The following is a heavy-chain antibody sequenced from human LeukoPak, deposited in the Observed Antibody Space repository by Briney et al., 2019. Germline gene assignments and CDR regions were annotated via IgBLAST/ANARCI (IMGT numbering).Heavy chain of an antibody. V-gene: IGHV3-48*04. D-gene: IGHD1-26*01. Sequence: GGSLRLSCAASGFTFSSYSMNWVRQAPGKGLEWVSYISSSSSTIYYADSVKGRFTISRDNAKNSLYLQMNSLRAEDTAVYYCARAQKHSGSYLGRYFDYWGQGTLVTVSS. CDR1: GFTFSSYS. CDR3: ARAQKHSGSYLGRYFDY. J-gene: IGHJ4*02. CDR2: ISSSSSTI.